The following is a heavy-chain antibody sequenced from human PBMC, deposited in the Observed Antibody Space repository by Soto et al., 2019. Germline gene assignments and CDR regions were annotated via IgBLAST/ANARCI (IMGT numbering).Heavy chain of an antibody. CDR1: GFTFRTFW. J-gene: IGHJ3*02. D-gene: IGHD2-8*01. CDR3: AKDRVGGVPDAFDI. CDR2: IKEDGTEK. Sequence: GGSLRLSCAASGFTFRTFWMSWVRQAPGKGLEWVANIKEDGTEKNYVDSVRGRFTISRDNTKNSLYLQMNSLRAEDTALYYCAKDRVGGVPDAFDIWGQGTMVTVSS. V-gene: IGHV3-7*03.